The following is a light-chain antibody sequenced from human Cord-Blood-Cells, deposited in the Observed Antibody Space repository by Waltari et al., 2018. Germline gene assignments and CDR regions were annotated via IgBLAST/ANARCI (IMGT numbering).Light chain of an antibody. J-gene: IGLJ1*01. Sequence: QSALTQPASVSGSPGQSITISCTGTSSDVGGYNYVSLYQQHPGKAPKLMIYDVSNRPSGVSNRFSGSKSGNTASLTISGLQAEDEADYYCSSYTSSSLLYVFGTGTKVTVL. CDR2: DVS. CDR1: SSDVGGYNY. V-gene: IGLV2-14*01. CDR3: SSYTSSSLLYV.